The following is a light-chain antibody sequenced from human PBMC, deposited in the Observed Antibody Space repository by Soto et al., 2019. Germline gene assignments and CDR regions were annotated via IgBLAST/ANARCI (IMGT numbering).Light chain of an antibody. Sequence: QLVLTQPPSASGTPGQRVTISCSGSSSNIGRNTVNWYQQLPGTAPKLLTYSNNQRPSGVPDRFSGSKSGTSASLAISGLQSEDEADYYCAAWDDSLNGWVFGGGTKLTVL. CDR1: SSNIGRNT. J-gene: IGLJ3*02. V-gene: IGLV1-44*01. CDR3: AAWDDSLNGWV. CDR2: SNN.